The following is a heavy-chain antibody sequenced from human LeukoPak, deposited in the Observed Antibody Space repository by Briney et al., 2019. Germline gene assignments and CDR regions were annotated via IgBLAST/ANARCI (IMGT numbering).Heavy chain of an antibody. J-gene: IGHJ3*02. CDR2: IDYRGST. Sequence: SETLSLTCTVSGGSISTYYWSWIRQPPGKGLEWIAYIDYRGSTTYNPSLRSRVTISVDTSRSQFSLKLRSVTAADTAVYYCARSRSGYSYDHAAFEIWGQGTMVTVSS. D-gene: IGHD5-18*01. V-gene: IGHV4-59*01. CDR3: ARSRSGYSYDHAAFEI. CDR1: GGSISTYY.